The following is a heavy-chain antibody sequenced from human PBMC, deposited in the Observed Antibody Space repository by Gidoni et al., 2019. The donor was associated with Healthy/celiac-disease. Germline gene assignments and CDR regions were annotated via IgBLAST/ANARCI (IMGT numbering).Heavy chain of an antibody. CDR2: ISYDGSNK. CDR1: TFSSYG. D-gene: IGHD1-26*01. Sequence: TFSSYGMHWVRQAPGKGLEWVAVISYDGSNKYNADSVKGRFTISRDNSKNTLYLQMNSLRAEDTAVYYCATLTGYSVHWGQGTLVTVSS. J-gene: IGHJ4*02. CDR3: ATLTGYSVH. V-gene: IGHV3-30*03.